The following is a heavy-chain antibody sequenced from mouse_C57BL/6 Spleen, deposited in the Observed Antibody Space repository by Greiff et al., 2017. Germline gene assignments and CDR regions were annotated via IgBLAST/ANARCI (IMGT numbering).Heavy chain of an antibody. D-gene: IGHD1-1*01. V-gene: IGHV5-17*01. CDR3: ARKYYGSSYNFDY. J-gene: IGHJ2*01. CDR1: GFTFSDYG. Sequence: EVNVVESGGGLVKPGGSLKLSCAASGFTFSDYGMHWVRQAPEKGLEWVAYISSGSSTIYYADTVQGRFTISRDNAKNTLFLQMTSLRSEDTAMXYCARKYYGSSYNFDYWGQGTTLTVSS. CDR2: ISSGSSTI.